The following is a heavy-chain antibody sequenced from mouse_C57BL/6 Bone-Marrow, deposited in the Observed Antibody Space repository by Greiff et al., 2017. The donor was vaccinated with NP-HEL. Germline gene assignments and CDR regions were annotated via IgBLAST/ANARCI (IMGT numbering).Heavy chain of an antibody. V-gene: IGHV1-69*01. J-gene: IGHJ2*01. D-gene: IGHD1-1*01. CDR2: IDPSDSYT. Sequence: QVQLQQPGAELVMPGASVKLSCEASGYTFTSYWMHWVKQRPGQGLEWIGEIDPSDSYTNYNQKFKGKSTLTVDKSSSTAYMQLSSLTSEDSAVYYCAREGYGSHFDYWGQGTTLTVSS. CDR1: GYTFTSYW. CDR3: AREGYGSHFDY.